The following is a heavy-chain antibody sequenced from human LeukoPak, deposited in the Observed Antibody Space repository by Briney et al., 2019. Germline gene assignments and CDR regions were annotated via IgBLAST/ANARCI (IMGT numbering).Heavy chain of an antibody. V-gene: IGHV3-48*03. CDR2: ISSGGSTI. J-gene: IGHJ4*02. Sequence: GGSLRLSCAASGFTFSSFEMKWVRQAPGKGLEWVSYISSGGSTIYYADSVKGRFTISRDNAKNSLYLQMNSLRAEDTAVYYCAVGSGYYYDSSGYQDYWGQGTLVTVSS. D-gene: IGHD3-22*01. CDR3: AVGSGYYYDSSGYQDY. CDR1: GFTFSSFE.